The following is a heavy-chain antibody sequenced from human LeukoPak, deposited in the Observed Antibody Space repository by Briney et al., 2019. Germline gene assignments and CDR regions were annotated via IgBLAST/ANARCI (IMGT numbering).Heavy chain of an antibody. CDR3: ARQNCSGGSCYWKHYYYYGMDV. CDR2: IDPSDSYT. J-gene: IGHJ6*04. D-gene: IGHD2-15*01. CDR1: GYSLTSYW. V-gene: IGHV5-10-1*01. Sequence: GESLKISCKGSGYSLTSYWISWVRQMPGKGLEWMGRIDPSDSYTNYSPSFQGHVTISADKSISTAYLQWSSLKASDTAMYYCARQNCSGGSCYWKHYYYYGMDVWGKGTTVTVSS.